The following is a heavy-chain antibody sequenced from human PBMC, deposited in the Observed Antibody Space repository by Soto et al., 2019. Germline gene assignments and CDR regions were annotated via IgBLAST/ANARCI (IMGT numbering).Heavy chain of an antibody. Sequence: EVELLESGGGLVQPGGSLRLSCAASGFTFSSFSMTWVRQAPGKGLEWVSGISGSGGATYYADSVKDRFTISKDNSESTLFLQMHSLRAEDTAVYYCAKYGRDSSAWKADYWGQGTLVTVSS. V-gene: IGHV3-23*01. CDR2: ISGSGGAT. D-gene: IGHD6-19*01. CDR1: GFTFSSFS. CDR3: AKYGRDSSAWKADY. J-gene: IGHJ4*02.